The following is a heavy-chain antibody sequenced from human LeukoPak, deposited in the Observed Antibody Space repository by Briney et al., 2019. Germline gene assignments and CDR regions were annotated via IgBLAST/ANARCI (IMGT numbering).Heavy chain of an antibody. Sequence: GTXXXXAISWVRQAPGXGGEWRGRITPILVIANYAQKFQGRVTITPDKSTSTAYMELSSLRSEDTAVYYCAREMAGYCSSTSCPFDYWGQGTLVTVSS. J-gene: IGHJ4*02. CDR2: ITPILVIA. CDR3: AREMAGYCSSTSCPFDY. CDR1: GTXXXXA. D-gene: IGHD2-2*01. V-gene: IGHV1-69*04.